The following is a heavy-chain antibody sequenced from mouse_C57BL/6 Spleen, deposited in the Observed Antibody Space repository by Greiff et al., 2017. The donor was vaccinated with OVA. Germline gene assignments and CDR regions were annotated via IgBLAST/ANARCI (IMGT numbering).Heavy chain of an antibody. Sequence: VQLQQSGPELVKPGASVKLSCKASGYTFTSYDINWVKQRPGQGLEWIGWIYPRDGSTTYNEKFKGKATLTVDTSSSTAYMELHSLTSEDSAVYFCARRSNYGYFDVWGTGTTVTVSS. V-gene: IGHV1-85*01. CDR1: GYTFTSYD. J-gene: IGHJ1*03. D-gene: IGHD2-5*01. CDR3: ARRSNYGYFDV. CDR2: IYPRDGST.